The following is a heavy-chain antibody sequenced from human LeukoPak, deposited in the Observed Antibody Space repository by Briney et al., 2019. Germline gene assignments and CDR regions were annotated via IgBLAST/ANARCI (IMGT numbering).Heavy chain of an antibody. V-gene: IGHV3-48*03. CDR2: ISSSGSTI. CDR3: ARDFLQQLGGDY. D-gene: IGHD6-13*01. Sequence: PGGSLRLSCAASGFTFSSYEMNWVRQAPGKGRGWVSYISSSGSTIYYADSVKGRFTISRDNAKNSLYLQMNSLRAEDTAVYYCARDFLQQLGGDYWGQGTLVTVSS. CDR1: GFTFSSYE. J-gene: IGHJ4*02.